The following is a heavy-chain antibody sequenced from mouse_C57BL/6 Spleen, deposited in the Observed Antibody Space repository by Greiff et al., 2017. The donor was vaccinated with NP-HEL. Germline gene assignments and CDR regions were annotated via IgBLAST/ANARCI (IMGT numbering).Heavy chain of an antibody. J-gene: IGHJ1*03. V-gene: IGHV1-4*01. Sequence: VKLMESGAELARPGASVKMSCKASGYTFTSYTMHWVKQRPGQGLEWIGYINPSSGYTKYNQKFKDKATLTADKSSSTAYMQLSSLTSEDSAVYYCARGGDYYGSSRYFDVWGTGTTVTVSS. D-gene: IGHD1-1*01. CDR3: ARGGDYYGSSRYFDV. CDR1: GYTFTSYT. CDR2: INPSSGYT.